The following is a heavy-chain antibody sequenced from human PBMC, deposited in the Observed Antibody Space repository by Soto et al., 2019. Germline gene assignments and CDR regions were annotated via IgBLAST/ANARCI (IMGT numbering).Heavy chain of an antibody. CDR2: IYYSGST. CDR3: AREAVAGIAAADPDY. D-gene: IGHD6-13*01. Sequence: QLQLQESGPGLVKPSETLSLTCTVSGGSISSSSYYWGWIRQPPGKGLEWIGSIYYSGSTYYNPSLKSRVTISVDTSKNQFSLKLSSVTAADTAVYYCAREAVAGIAAADPDYWGQGTLVTVSS. J-gene: IGHJ4*02. CDR1: GGSISSSSYY. V-gene: IGHV4-39*02.